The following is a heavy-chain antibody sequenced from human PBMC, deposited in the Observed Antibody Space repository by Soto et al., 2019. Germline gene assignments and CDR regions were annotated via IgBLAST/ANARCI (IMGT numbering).Heavy chain of an antibody. Sequence: GGSSRLSCAASGFTFSSYGMHWVRQAPGKGLEWVAVIWYDGSNKYYADSVKGRFTISRDNSKNTLYLQMNSLRAEDTAVYYCARGLACSGGSCYSPAFDIWGQGTMVTVS. J-gene: IGHJ3*02. CDR1: GFTFSSYG. CDR2: IWYDGSNK. CDR3: ARGLACSGGSCYSPAFDI. D-gene: IGHD2-15*01. V-gene: IGHV3-33*01.